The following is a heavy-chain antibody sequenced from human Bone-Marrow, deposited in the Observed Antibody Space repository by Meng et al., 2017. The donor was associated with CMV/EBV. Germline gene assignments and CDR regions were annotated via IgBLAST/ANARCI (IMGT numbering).Heavy chain of an antibody. J-gene: IGHJ4*02. CDR2: IYYCGST. CDR1: GGFMSSSSYY. V-gene: IGHV4-39*07. Sequence: GPLRLSCTVSGGFMSSSSYYWGWIRQPPGKGLEWIGSIYYCGSTYYNPSLKSRVTISVDTSKHQFSLKLSSVTAADTAVYYCARQTNTPYSSGETGFDYWGQGTLVTVSS. D-gene: IGHD6-19*01. CDR3: ARQTNTPYSSGETGFDY.